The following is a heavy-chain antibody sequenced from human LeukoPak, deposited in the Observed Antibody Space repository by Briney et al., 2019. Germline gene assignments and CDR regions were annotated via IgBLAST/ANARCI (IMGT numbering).Heavy chain of an antibody. CDR3: ARPRGYSYGYHSAFDI. Sequence: SETLSLTCAVYGGSFSFYYWSWIRQSPGKGLEWIGEINDSGSSNYNPSIKSRVTISVDTSKNQFPLKLSSVTAADTAVYYCARPRGYSYGYHSAFDIWGQGTMVTVSS. J-gene: IGHJ3*02. V-gene: IGHV4-34*01. CDR1: GGSFSFYY. D-gene: IGHD5-18*01. CDR2: INDSGSS.